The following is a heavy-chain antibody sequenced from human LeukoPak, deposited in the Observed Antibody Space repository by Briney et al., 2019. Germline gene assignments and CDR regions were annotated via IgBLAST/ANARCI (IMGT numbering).Heavy chain of an antibody. CDR2: INTNTGNP. V-gene: IGHV7-4-1*02. CDR1: GGTFSSYA. CDR3: ARDLRSDWGDSYGMDV. Sequence: GSSVKVSCKASGGTFSSYAISWVRQAPGQGLEWMGWINTNTGNPTYAQGFTGRFVFSLDTSVSTAYLQISSLKAEDTAVYYCARDLRSDWGDSYGMDVWGQGTTVTVSS. J-gene: IGHJ6*02. D-gene: IGHD3/OR15-3a*01.